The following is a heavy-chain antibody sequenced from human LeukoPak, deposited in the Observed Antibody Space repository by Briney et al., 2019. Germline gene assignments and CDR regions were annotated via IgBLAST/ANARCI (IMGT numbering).Heavy chain of an antibody. CDR3: ARVGYYESSGYYEY. D-gene: IGHD3-22*01. Sequence: ASVKVSCKASGYTLIDYYMHWVRQAPGQGLEWMGRINPNSGGTNCAQKFQGRVTMTRDTSISTVYMELSRLRSDDTAVYYCARVGYYESSGYYEYWGQGTLVTVSS. CDR2: INPNSGGT. V-gene: IGHV1-2*06. J-gene: IGHJ4*02. CDR1: GYTLIDYY.